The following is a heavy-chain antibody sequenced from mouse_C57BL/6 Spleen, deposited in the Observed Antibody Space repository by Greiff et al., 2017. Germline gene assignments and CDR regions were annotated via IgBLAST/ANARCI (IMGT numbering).Heavy chain of an antibody. V-gene: IGHV5-6*01. Sequence: EVQLVESGGDLVKPGGSLKLSCAASGFTFSSYGMSWVRQTPDKRLEWVATISSGGSYTYYPDSVKGRFTISRDNAKNTLYLQMSSLKSEDTAMYYCASLYGSSRVYAMDYWGQGTSVTVSS. CDR1: GFTFSSYG. J-gene: IGHJ4*01. CDR3: ASLYGSSRVYAMDY. D-gene: IGHD1-1*01. CDR2: ISSGGSYT.